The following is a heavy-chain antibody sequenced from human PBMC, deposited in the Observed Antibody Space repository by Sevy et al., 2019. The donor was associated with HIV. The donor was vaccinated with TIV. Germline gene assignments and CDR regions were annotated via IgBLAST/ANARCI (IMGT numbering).Heavy chain of an antibody. J-gene: IGHJ4*02. CDR1: GFSFSSHG. CDR3: ARDGGWYNYAPSDY. D-gene: IGHD1-1*01. Sequence: GGSLRLSCAASGFSFSSHGMHWVRQAPGKGLEWQSVISYDGNKRYYADSVKGRFTISRDNSKNTLYLQMNSLRPEDTAVYYCARDGGWYNYAPSDYWGQGTLVTVSS. CDR2: ISYDGNKR. V-gene: IGHV3-30*03.